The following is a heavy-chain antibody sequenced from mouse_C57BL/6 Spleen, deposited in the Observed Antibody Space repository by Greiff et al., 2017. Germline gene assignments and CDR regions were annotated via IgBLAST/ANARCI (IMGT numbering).Heavy chain of an antibody. D-gene: IGHD1-1*01. J-gene: IGHJ4*01. CDR2: IYIGDGYT. CDR1: GYTFTSYG. V-gene: IGHV1-58*01. Sequence: VQLQQSGAELVRPGSSVKMSCKTSGYTFTSYGINWVKQRPGQGLEWIGYIYIGDGYTEYNEKFKGKATLTSDTSSSTAYMQLSSLTSEDSAIYVCERQYSYYGSSYDAMDYWGKGTTVTVSS. CDR3: ERQYSYYGSSYDAMDY.